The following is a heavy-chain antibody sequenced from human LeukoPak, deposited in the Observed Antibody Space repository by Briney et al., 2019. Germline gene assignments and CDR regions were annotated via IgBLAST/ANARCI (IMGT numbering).Heavy chain of an antibody. Sequence: SETLSLTCAVYGGSFSGYYWSWIRQPPGKGLEWIGEINHSGSTNYNPSLKSRVTISVDTSKNQFSLKLSSVTAADTAVYYCAGRSDYDILTGYYNSWGQGTLVTVSS. CDR3: AGRSDYDILTGYYNS. J-gene: IGHJ5*02. CDR2: INHSGST. CDR1: GGSFSGYY. D-gene: IGHD3-9*01. V-gene: IGHV4-34*01.